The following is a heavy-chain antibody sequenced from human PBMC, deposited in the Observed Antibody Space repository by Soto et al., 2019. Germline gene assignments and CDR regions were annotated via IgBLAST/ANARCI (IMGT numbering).Heavy chain of an antibody. CDR1: GFSFSDAW. V-gene: IGHV3-15*07. Sequence: EAQLVESGGGLVEPGGSLRVSCAASGFSFSDAWMIWVRQARGKGLEWVGRIKSKAHGETADYAAPVKGRFTISRDDSKNTVYLQMNSLKIEYTAVYYCTTGVDGYNPFDYWGQGTLVTVSS. D-gene: IGHD5-12*01. CDR3: TTGVDGYNPFDY. J-gene: IGHJ4*02. CDR2: IKSKAHGETA.